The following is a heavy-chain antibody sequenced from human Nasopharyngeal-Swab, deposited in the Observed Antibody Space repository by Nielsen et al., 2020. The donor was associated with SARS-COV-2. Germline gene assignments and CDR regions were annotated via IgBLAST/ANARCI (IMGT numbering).Heavy chain of an antibody. Sequence: ASVKVSCYASGYTFTDYYIHWVRQAPGQGLEYMGRINPYSGDTDSAQTFQGRVTVTRDTYINTAYMHLGSLRSDDTAVYDCLRDYGDVPGITGSGPPGGYWGQGTQVTVSS. J-gene: IGHJ4*02. D-gene: IGHD6-13*01. CDR3: LRDYGDVPGITGSGPPGGY. CDR2: INPYSGDT. CDR1: GYTFTDYY. V-gene: IGHV1-2*06.